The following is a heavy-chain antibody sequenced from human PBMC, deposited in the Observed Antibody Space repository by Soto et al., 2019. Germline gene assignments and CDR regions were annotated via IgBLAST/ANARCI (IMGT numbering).Heavy chain of an antibody. D-gene: IGHD3-16*01. CDR3: AKDLTRQLAYWLDP. CDR2: INAHSGGT. J-gene: IGHJ5*02. CDR1: GFSFTGYY. V-gene: IGHV1-2*02. Sequence: ASVKVSCKASGFSFTGYYIHWLRQAPGQGLEWMGWINAHSGGTEYAQKFQGRVTLTRDTSIATAYLTLTSLTSDDTALYYCAKDLTRQLAYWLDPWGQGTQVPVSP.